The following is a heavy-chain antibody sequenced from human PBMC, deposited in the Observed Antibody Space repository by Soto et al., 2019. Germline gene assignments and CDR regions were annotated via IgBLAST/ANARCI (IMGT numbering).Heavy chain of an antibody. J-gene: IGHJ5*02. V-gene: IGHV3-21*01. CDR2: ISSSSSYI. CDR3: AREYIRGSGYSSNWFDP. Sequence: EVQLVESGGGLVKPGGSLRLSCAASGFTFSSYSMNWVRQAPGKGLEWVSSISSSSSYIYYADSENGRFTISRDNAKNSLYLQKNRLRAEDTAVYYRAREYIRGSGYSSNWFDPWCQGTLVAVSS. CDR1: GFTFSSYS. D-gene: IGHD3-3*01.